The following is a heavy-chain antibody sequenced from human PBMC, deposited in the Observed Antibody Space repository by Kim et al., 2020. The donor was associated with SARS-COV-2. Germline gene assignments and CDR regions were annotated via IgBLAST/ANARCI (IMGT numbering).Heavy chain of an antibody. J-gene: IGHJ4*02. V-gene: IGHV3-15*01. CDR3: TTDLRDRDYDFWSGLYYFDY. Sequence: RFTISRDDSKNTLYLQMNSLKTEDTAVYYCTTDLRDRDYDFWSGLYYFDYWGQGTLVTVSS. D-gene: IGHD3-3*01.